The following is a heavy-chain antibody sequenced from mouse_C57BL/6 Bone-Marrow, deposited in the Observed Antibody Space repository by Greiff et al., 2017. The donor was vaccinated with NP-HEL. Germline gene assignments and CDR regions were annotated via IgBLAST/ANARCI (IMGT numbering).Heavy chain of an antibody. CDR1: GYTFTSYG. D-gene: IGHD2-4*01. Sequence: VKLMESGAELARPGASVKLSCKASGYTFTSYGISWVKQRTGQGLEWIGEIYPRSGNTYYNEKFKGKATLTADKSSSTAYMELRSLTSEDSAVYFCAKGAGYDYDGPWFAYWGQGTLVTVSA. J-gene: IGHJ3*01. CDR2: IYPRSGNT. V-gene: IGHV1-81*01. CDR3: AKGAGYDYDGPWFAY.